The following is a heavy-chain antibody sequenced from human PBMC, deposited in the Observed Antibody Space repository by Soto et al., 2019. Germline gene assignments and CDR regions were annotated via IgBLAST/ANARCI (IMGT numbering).Heavy chain of an antibody. CDR3: AKHDLHYVMDV. CDR2: ISYDGSKK. J-gene: IGHJ6*02. V-gene: IGHV3-30*18. Sequence: QVQLVESGGGVVQPGRSLRLSCAASGLTFSNYGMHWVRQAPGKGLEWVTFISYDGSKKYYADSLKGRFTISRDNSKNTLYLQMNSLRAEDTAVYYCAKHDLHYVMDVWGQGTTVTVSS. CDR1: GLTFSNYG. D-gene: IGHD3-3*01.